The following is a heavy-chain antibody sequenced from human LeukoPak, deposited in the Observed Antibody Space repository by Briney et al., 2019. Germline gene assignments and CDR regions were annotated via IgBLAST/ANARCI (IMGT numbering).Heavy chain of an antibody. CDR1: GGSISSSSYY. CDR2: IYSSGST. CDR3: ARAPYYYGNSGYFRFDY. J-gene: IGHJ4*02. D-gene: IGHD3-22*01. Sequence: SETLSLTCTVSGGSISSSSYYWGWIRQPPGKGLEWIGYIYSSGSTNYNPSLKSRVTISVDTSKNQFSLKLTSVTAADTAVYYCARAPYYYGNSGYFRFDYWGQGTLVTVSS. V-gene: IGHV4-61*05.